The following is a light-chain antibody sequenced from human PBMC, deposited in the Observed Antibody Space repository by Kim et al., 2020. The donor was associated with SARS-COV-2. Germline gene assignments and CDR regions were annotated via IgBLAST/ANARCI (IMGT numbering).Light chain of an antibody. CDR2: DVS. CDR3: SSYTTTSTLV. J-gene: IGLJ1*01. V-gene: IGLV2-14*03. Sequence: GQSITISCTGTSSDIVAYNYVSWYQQHPGKAPKLMIYDVSDRSSGVSTRFSGSKSGNTASLTISGLQAEDEADYYCSSYTTTSTLVFGTGTKVTVL. CDR1: SSDIVAYNY.